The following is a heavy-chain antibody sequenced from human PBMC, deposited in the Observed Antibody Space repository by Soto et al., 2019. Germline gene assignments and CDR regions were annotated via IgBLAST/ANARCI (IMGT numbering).Heavy chain of an antibody. V-gene: IGHV5-10-1*01. CDR1: GYRFSNYW. D-gene: IGHD1-1*01. J-gene: IGHJ6*01. CDR2: IDPNDYYS. Sequence: GESLRISCQASGYRFSNYWITWVRQMPGKGLEWMGTIDPNDYYSNNSPSFQGHVTISADTSINTAYLHWSSLKASATAIYYSARRLSGPKEEYNAYYFYGLGVWGQETTVIVSS. CDR3: ARRLSGPKEEYNAYYFYGLGV.